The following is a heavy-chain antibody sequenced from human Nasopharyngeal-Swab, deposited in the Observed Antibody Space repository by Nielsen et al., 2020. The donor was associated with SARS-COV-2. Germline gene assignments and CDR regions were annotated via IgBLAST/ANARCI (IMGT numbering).Heavy chain of an antibody. D-gene: IGHD6-19*01. Sequence: GGSLRLSCAASGFTFSSYAMSWVRQAPGKGLEWVSAIGTAGDTYYPGSVKGRFTISRENAKNSLYLQMNSLRAGDTAVYYCARGTAVAGILYYFDYWGQGTLVTVSS. CDR3: ARGTAVAGILYYFDY. V-gene: IGHV3-13*01. CDR2: IGTAGDT. CDR1: GFTFSSYA. J-gene: IGHJ4*02.